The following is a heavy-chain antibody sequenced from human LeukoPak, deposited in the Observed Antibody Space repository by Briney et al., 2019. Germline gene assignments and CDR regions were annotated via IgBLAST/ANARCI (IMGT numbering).Heavy chain of an antibody. CDR3: ARDTPKGLYYYGMDV. V-gene: IGHV3-33*01. CDR1: GFTFSSYG. Sequence: PGGSLRLSCAASGFTFSSYGMHWVRQASGKGLEWVAVIWYDGSNKYYADSVKGRFTISRDNSKNTLYLQMNSLRAEDTAVYYRARDTPKGLYYYGMDVWGQGTTVTVSS. CDR2: IWYDGSNK. D-gene: IGHD3-16*01. J-gene: IGHJ6*02.